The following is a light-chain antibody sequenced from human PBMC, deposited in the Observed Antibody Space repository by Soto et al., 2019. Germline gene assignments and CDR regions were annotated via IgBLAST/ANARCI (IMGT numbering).Light chain of an antibody. CDR3: TAWDGSLDGRV. CDR1: SSNIGTNT. Sequence: QSVLTQPPSASGTPGQRFTISCSGSSSNIGTNTVNWYQQLPGTAPKLLIYRTNQRPSGIPDRFSGSKSGTSASLDISGLQSEDEADYYCTAWDGSLDGRVFGGGTQLTVL. J-gene: IGLJ3*02. CDR2: RTN. V-gene: IGLV1-44*01.